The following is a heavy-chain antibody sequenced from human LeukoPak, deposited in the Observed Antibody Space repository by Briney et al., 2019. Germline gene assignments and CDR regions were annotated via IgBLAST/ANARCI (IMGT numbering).Heavy chain of an antibody. D-gene: IGHD1-14*01. CDR1: GFTFDDYA. CDR3: ARDGNYYGMDV. CDR2: IWYDGSNK. V-gene: IGHV3-33*08. J-gene: IGHJ6*02. Sequence: HPGRSLRLSCAASGFTFDDYAMHWVRQAPGKGLEWVAVIWYDGSNKYYADSVKGRFTISRDNSKNTLYLQMNSLRAEDTAVYYCARDGNYYGMDVWGQGTTVTASS.